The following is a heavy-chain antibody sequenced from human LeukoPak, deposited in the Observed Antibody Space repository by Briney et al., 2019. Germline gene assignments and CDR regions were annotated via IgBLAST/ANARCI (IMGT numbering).Heavy chain of an antibody. V-gene: IGHV3-30*02. D-gene: IGHD3-22*01. CDR2: IRYDGSNK. CDR3: AKDRGDYYDI. Sequence: GGSLRLSCAASGFTFSSYGMHWVRQAPGKGLEWVAFIRYDGSNKYYADSVKGRFTISRDNSKNTLYLQMNSLSAEDTAVYYCAKDRGDYYDIWGQGTLVTVSS. J-gene: IGHJ4*02. CDR1: GFTFSSYG.